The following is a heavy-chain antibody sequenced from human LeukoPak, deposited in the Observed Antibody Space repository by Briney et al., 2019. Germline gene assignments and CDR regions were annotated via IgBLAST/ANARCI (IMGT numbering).Heavy chain of an antibody. D-gene: IGHD1-14*01. J-gene: IGHJ4*02. CDR3: AGLSGSSTVADY. Sequence: SETLSLTCIVSGGSISSYYWSWIRQPPGKGLEWIGKIDYSGSTNYNPSLKSRVTISVDTSKNQFSLKLGSVTAADTAVYYCAGLSGSSTVADYWGQGTLVTVSS. CDR2: IDYSGST. CDR1: GGSISSYY. V-gene: IGHV4-59*08.